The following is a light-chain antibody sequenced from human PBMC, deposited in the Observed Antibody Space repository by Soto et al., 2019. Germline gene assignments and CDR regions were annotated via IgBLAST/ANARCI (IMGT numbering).Light chain of an antibody. CDR1: QSISDT. V-gene: IGKV3-15*01. Sequence: EIVLTQSPCTPSFSPGERAPLSCRASQSISDTLAWYQQKPGQAPRLLIYSASRRATGFPARFSGSGSGTDFTLTISSLQSEDFAVYYCQQYDNWPWTFGQGSMV. CDR2: SAS. J-gene: IGKJ1*01. CDR3: QQYDNWPWT.